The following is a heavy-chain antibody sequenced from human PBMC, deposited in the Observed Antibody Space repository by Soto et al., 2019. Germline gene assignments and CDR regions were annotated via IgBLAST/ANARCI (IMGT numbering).Heavy chain of an antibody. V-gene: IGHV4-30-4*01. D-gene: IGHD4-17*01. CDR2: IYYSGST. CDR3: ARDSGFVPGPYSGDSHLDYYYGMDV. J-gene: IGHJ6*02. CDR1: GGSISSGDYY. Sequence: PSETLSLTYTVSGGSISSGDYYWSWIRQPPGKGLEWIGYIYYSGSTYYNPSLKSRVTIAVDTSKNQFSLKLSSVTAADTAVYYCARDSGFVPGPYSGDSHLDYYYGMDVWGQGTTVTVSS.